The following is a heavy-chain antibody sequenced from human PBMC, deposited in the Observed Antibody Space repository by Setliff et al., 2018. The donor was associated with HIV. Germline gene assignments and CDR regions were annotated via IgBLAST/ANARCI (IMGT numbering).Heavy chain of an antibody. CDR1: GGSLSGYY. Sequence: TSETLSLTCAVYGGSLSGYYWNWIRQPPGRGLEWIGEINHSGSTNYNPSLKSRVTISVDTSKNQFSLKLSSVTAADTAVYYCARGTVVPYYLDYWGQGTLVTVSS. V-gene: IGHV4-34*01. CDR2: INHSGST. D-gene: IGHD2-15*01. J-gene: IGHJ4*02. CDR3: ARGTVVPYYLDY.